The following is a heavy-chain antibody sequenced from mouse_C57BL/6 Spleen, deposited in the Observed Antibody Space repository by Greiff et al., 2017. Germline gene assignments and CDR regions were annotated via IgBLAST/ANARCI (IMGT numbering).Heavy chain of an antibody. J-gene: IGHJ3*01. CDR3: AGELAGAGAY. Sequence: QVQLQQSGAELAKPGASVKLSCKASGYTFTSYWLHWVKQRPGQGLEWIGYINPSSGYTKYNQKFKDKATLTADKSSSTAYMQLSSLTYEDSADYYCAGELAGAGAYWGQGTLVTVSA. CDR1: GYTFTSYW. CDR2: INPSSGYT. V-gene: IGHV1-7*01. D-gene: IGHD1-1*01.